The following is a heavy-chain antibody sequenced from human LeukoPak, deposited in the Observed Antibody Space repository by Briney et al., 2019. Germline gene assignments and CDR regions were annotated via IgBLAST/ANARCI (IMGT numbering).Heavy chain of an antibody. CDR2: IHDSGFT. J-gene: IGHJ4*02. CDR1: GGSISSHY. V-gene: IGHV4-59*11. CDR3: ARSRDGYNFDY. Sequence: SETPSLTCTVSGGSISSHYWTWIRQSPGKGLEWIGYIHDSGFTNYNPSLKSRVTISIDTSNNQFSLRLRFVTAADTAVYFCARSRDGYNFDYWGQGTLVTVSS. D-gene: IGHD5-24*01.